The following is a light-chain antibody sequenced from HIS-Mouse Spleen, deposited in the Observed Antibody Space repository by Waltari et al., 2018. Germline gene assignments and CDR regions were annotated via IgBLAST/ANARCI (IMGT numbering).Light chain of an antibody. CDR1: ALPKKY. V-gene: IGLV3-10*01. CDR2: EDS. J-gene: IGLJ2*01. Sequence: SYELTQPPSVSVSPGQTARITCPGDALPKKYAYWYQQKSGQAPVLVIYEDSKRPSGLPERFSGYSSGTMATLTISGAQVEDEADYYCYSTDSSGNHRVFGGGTKLTVL. CDR3: YSTDSSGNHRV.